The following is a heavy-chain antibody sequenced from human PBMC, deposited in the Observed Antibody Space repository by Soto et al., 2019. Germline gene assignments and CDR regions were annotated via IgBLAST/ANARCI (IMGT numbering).Heavy chain of an antibody. V-gene: IGHV2-5*02. CDR1: GFSLISTRMA. D-gene: IGHD6-19*01. CDR2: IYWDDDK. Sequence: ITLKESGPTLVKPTQTLTLTCSFSGFSLISTRMAVGWIRQPQGNALEWFALIYWDDDKRYSPFLKSRLTITKDTSKNQVVLTMSNMDPVDTARYYCAHIVVAGLGYYFDYWGQGTLVTVSS. J-gene: IGHJ4*02. CDR3: AHIVVAGLGYYFDY.